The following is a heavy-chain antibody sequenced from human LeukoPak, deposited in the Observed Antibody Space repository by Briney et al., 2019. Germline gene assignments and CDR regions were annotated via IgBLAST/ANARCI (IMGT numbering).Heavy chain of an antibody. CDR3: ARRSTPSWSWFDP. D-gene: IGHD1-1*01. CDR2: INPNNGDT. CDR1: GYTFTGYY. V-gene: IGHV1-2*02. Sequence: ASVKVSCKASGYTFTGYYIHWVRQAPGQGLEWMGWINPNNGDTNYAQKFQGRVTMTRDTSISTAYMELSSLRSDDTAVYYCARRSTPSWSWFDPWGQGTLVTVSS. J-gene: IGHJ5*02.